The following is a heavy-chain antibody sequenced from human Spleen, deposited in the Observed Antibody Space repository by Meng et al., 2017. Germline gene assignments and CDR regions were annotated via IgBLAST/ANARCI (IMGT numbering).Heavy chain of an antibody. D-gene: IGHD2-15*01. CDR1: GFTFSNSA. V-gene: IGHV3-30*10. Sequence: GGSLRLSCAASGFTFSNSAMHWVRQPPGKGLEWVALISFDGNNQYYTDSVRGRFTISRDNSKNTVHLQMKGLRSEDTAIYYCARDSGLQYCSPVSCPFAHWGRGTLVTGAS. CDR3: ARDSGLQYCSPVSCPFAH. J-gene: IGHJ4*02. CDR2: ISFDGNNQ.